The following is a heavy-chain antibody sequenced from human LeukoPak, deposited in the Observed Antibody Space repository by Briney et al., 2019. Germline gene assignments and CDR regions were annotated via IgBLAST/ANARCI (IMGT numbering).Heavy chain of an antibody. J-gene: IGHJ6*02. CDR1: GFTFRSYA. Sequence: GGSLRLSCAASGFTFRSYAMSWVRQAPGEGLEWVSGITGSGGSTYYADSVKGRFTVSRDNSKNSLYLQMNSLRTEDTALYYCAKGVRELTSARSYYGMDVWGQGTTVTVSS. CDR3: AKGVRELTSARSYYGMDV. CDR2: ITGSGGST. D-gene: IGHD1-26*01. V-gene: IGHV3-23*01.